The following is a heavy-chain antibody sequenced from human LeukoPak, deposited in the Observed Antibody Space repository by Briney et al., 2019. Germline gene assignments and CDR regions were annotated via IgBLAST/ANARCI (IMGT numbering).Heavy chain of an antibody. V-gene: IGHV5-51*01. CDR3: ARRSYGDYGEGVDY. CDR1: GYSFTSYW. D-gene: IGHD4-17*01. J-gene: IGHJ4*02. CDR2: IYPGDSDT. Sequence: GESLKTSCKGSGYSFTSYWIGWGRRMPGKGLGWMGIIYPGDSDTRYSPSFQGQVTISADNSISTAYLQWSSLKASDTAMYYCARRSYGDYGEGVDYWGQGTLVTVSS.